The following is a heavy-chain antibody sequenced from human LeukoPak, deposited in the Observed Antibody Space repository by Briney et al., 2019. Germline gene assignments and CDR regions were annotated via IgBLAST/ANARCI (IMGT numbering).Heavy chain of an antibody. J-gene: IGHJ4*02. CDR2: INHSGST. CDR3: AREGAHDYGDYLLDY. D-gene: IGHD4-17*01. Sequence: TPSETLSLTCTVSGYSISSGYYWGWIRQPPGKGLEWIGSINHSGSTYYNSSLKRRVIISVDTSKNQFSLKLSTVTAADTAVYYCAREGAHDYGDYLLDYWGQGTLVTVSS. CDR1: GYSISSGYY. V-gene: IGHV4-38-2*02.